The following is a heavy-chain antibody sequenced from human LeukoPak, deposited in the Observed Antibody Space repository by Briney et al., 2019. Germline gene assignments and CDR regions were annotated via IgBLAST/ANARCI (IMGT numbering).Heavy chain of an antibody. CDR3: ARDLWGSYSTGSYLDY. CDR1: GFPFTNYW. CDR2: IKEDGSVM. V-gene: IGHV3-7*01. Sequence: GGSLRLSCAVSGFPFTNYWMSWVRQAPGKGLEWGANIKEDGSVMYYVDSLKGRFTISRDSAQNSLYLQMNSLRVEDTAVYFCARDLWGSYSTGSYLDYWGQGALVTVSS. D-gene: IGHD6-19*01. J-gene: IGHJ4*02.